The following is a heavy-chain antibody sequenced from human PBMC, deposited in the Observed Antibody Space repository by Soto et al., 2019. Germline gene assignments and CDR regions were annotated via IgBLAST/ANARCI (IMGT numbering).Heavy chain of an antibody. J-gene: IGHJ6*03. CDR3: ARDGGDSSSSSYYYYMDV. V-gene: IGHV1-2*04. Sequence: GTSVKLSCEDSGYTKTGNYMHWVRQAPGQGLEWMGWINPNSGGTNYAQKFQGWVTMTRDTSISTAYMELSRLRSDDTAVYYCARDGGDSSSSSYYYYMDVWGKGTTVTVSS. CDR1: GYTKTGNY. CDR2: INPNSGGT. D-gene: IGHD6-6*01.